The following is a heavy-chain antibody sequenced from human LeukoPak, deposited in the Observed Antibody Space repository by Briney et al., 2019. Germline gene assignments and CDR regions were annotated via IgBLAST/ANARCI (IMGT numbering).Heavy chain of an antibody. CDR1: DSSITSTYY. CDR2: VFRLQTVRT. V-gene: IGHV4-38-2*02. Sequence: KPSETLSLTCTVSDSSITSTYYWTWFRQPPGKGLEWIATVFRLQTVRTFNNPSLGSRVTMSLDPSHNQFSLNLTSVTAADTALYFCARVLHAPYLIDSWGQGTLVTVPS. J-gene: IGHJ4*02. CDR3: ARVLHAPYLIDS. D-gene: IGHD2-8*01.